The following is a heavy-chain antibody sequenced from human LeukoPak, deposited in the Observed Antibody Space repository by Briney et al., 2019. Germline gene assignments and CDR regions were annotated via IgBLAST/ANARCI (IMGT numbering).Heavy chain of an antibody. Sequence: GGSLRLSCAASGFTFSSYSMHWVRHAPGKGLQWVAFIRYDGSNKYYADSVKGRFTISRDNSKNTLYLQMNSLRAEDTAVYYCAKVGMGYYDSSGPLDYWGQGTLVTVSS. CDR3: AKVGMGYYDSSGPLDY. CDR2: IRYDGSNK. J-gene: IGHJ4*02. V-gene: IGHV3-30*02. CDR1: GFTFSSYS. D-gene: IGHD3-22*01.